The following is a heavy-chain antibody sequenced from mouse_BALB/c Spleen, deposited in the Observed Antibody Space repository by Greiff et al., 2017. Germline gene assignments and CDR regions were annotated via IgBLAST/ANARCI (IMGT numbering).Heavy chain of an antibody. CDR1: GFTFSSYS. CDR2: ISSGGSYT. D-gene: IGHD1-2*01. V-gene: IGHV5-9-3*01. Sequence: EVKLVESGGGLVKPGGSLKLSCAASGFTFSSYSMSWVRQTPEKRLEWVATISSGGSYTYYPDSVKGRFTISRDNAKNTLYLQMSSLRSEDTAMYYCASPAWFAYWGQGTLVTVSA. J-gene: IGHJ3*01. CDR3: ASPAWFAY.